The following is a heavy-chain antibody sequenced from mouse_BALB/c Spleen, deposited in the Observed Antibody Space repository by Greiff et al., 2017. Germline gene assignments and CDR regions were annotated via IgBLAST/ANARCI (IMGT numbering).Heavy chain of an antibody. CDR2: IYPGSGST. D-gene: IGHD1-1*01. Sequence: QVQLKQPGAELVRPGASVKLSCKASGYTFTSYWINWVKLRPGQGLEWIGDIYPGSGSTNYNEKFKSKATLTVDTSSSTAYMQLSSLASEDSALYYCARGGLLLGLSFWGQGTTLTVSS. CDR3: ARGGLLLGLSF. CDR1: GYTFTSYW. V-gene: IGHV1-55*01. J-gene: IGHJ2*01.